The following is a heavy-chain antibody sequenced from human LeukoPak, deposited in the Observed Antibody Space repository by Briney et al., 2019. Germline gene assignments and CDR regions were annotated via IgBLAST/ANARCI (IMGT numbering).Heavy chain of an antibody. CDR3: ARDNSYGPTYYYYYYMDV. CDR1: GFTFSSYE. D-gene: IGHD5-18*01. CDR2: ISSSGSTI. V-gene: IGHV3-48*03. J-gene: IGHJ6*03. Sequence: GGSLRLSCAASGFTFSSYEMNWVRQAPGKGLEWVSYISSSGSTIYYADSVKGRFTISRDNAKNTLCLQMNSLRAEDTAVYYCARDNSYGPTYYYYYYMDVWGKGTTVTISS.